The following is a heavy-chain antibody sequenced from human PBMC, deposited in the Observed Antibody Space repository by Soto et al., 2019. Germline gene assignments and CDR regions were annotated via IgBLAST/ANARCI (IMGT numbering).Heavy chain of an antibody. J-gene: IGHJ4*02. V-gene: IGHV4-39*01. D-gene: IGHD4-17*01. CDR3: ARRPLYGDYWYFAY. CDR1: GGSISSSSYY. CDR2: IYYSGST. Sequence: LSLTCTVCGGSISSSSYYWGWIRQPPGKGLEWIGSIYYSGSTYYNPSLKSRVTISVDTSKNQFSLKLSSVTAADTAVYYCARRPLYGDYWYFAYWGQGTLVTVSS.